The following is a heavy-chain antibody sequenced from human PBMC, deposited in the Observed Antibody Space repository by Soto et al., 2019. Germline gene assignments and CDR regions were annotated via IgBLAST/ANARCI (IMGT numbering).Heavy chain of an antibody. D-gene: IGHD2-15*01. CDR3: AKDCGGSCYDY. V-gene: IGHV3-66*01. CDR2: IYSGGST. Sequence: LRLSCAASGFTVSSNYMSWVRQAPGKGLEWVSVIYSGGSTYYADSVKGRFTTSRDNSKNTLYLQMNSLRAEDTAVYYCAKDCGGSCYDYWGQGTLVTVSS. J-gene: IGHJ4*02. CDR1: GFTVSSNY.